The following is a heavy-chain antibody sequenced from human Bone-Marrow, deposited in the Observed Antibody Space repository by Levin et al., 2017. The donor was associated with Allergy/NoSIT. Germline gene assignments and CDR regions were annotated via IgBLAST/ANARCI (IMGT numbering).Heavy chain of an antibody. CDR2: ISSDGATK. V-gene: IGHV3-30*18. CDR3: AKDILRDGYNYLFDY. CDR1: GFTFSSCG. D-gene: IGHD5-24*01. J-gene: IGHJ4*02. Sequence: TGGSLRLSCAASGFTFSSCGMHWVRQAPGKGLEWMTFISSDGATKYYVDSVKGRFTISRDNSKNTLYLQMNSLRAEDTAVYYCAKDILRDGYNYLFDYWGQGTLVTVSS.